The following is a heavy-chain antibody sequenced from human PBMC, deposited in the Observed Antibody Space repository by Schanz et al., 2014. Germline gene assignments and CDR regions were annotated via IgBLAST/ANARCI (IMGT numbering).Heavy chain of an antibody. V-gene: IGHV3-48*02. Sequence: DVQLVESGGGLVQPGGSLRLSCAASGFTFTGHWMSWVRQAPGKGLEWISYITTSTSYTNYADSVKGRFTISRDNAKNSLYLQMNSLRDEDTAVYYCARGGATRFDYWGQGTLVTVSS. J-gene: IGHJ4*02. CDR1: GFTFTGHW. CDR3: ARGGATRFDY. D-gene: IGHD1-26*01. CDR2: ITTSTSYT.